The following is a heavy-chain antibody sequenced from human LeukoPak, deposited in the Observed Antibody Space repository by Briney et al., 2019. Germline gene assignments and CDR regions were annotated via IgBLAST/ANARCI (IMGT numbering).Heavy chain of an antibody. V-gene: IGHV3-23*01. D-gene: IGHD2/OR15-2a*01. J-gene: IGHJ3*02. CDR3: AKEKIIGFVFDGFDI. Sequence: GGSLRLSCAASGFTVSSNYMSWVRQAPGKGPEWVSGISGSGGSTYYADSVKGRFTISRDNSKNTLYLQMNSLRAEDTAVYYCAKEKIIGFVFDGFDIWGQGTMVTVSS. CDR1: GFTVSSNY. CDR2: ISGSGGST.